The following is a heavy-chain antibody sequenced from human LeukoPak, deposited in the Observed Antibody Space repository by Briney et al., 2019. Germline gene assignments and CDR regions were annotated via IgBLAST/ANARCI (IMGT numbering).Heavy chain of an antibody. V-gene: IGHV7-4-1*02. D-gene: IGHD3-16*02. J-gene: IGHJ4*02. CDR2: INTNTGNP. CDR3: ARALMRLGELSLPSY. CDR1: GGTFSSYA. Sequence: ASVKVSCKASGGTFSSYAISWVRQAPGQGLEWMGWINTNTGNPAYAQGFTGRFVFSVDTSVTTAYLQINNLEAEDTAVYYCARALMRLGELSLPSYWGQGTPVTVSS.